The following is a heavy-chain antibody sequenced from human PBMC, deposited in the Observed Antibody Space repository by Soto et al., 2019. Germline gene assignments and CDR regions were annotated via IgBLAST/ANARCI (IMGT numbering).Heavy chain of an antibody. V-gene: IGHV4-39*01. D-gene: IGHD6-19*01. CDR1: GGSISSTSYY. CDR3: ARQGSYSSGRPGYFDY. CDR2: IFYSGST. J-gene: IGHJ4*02. Sequence: PSETLSLTCTVSGGSISSTSYYWGWIRQPPGKGLEWIGSIFYSGSTYYNPSLKSRVTMSVDTSKTQFSLKLSSVTAADTAVYYFARQGSYSSGRPGYFDYWGQGALVTVSS.